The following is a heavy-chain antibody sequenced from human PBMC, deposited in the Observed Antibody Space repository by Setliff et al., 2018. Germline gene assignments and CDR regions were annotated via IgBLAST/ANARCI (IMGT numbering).Heavy chain of an antibody. Sequence: LSLSCAASGFTFTSYAMRWVRQAPGKGLEWVSSISGSGGSTYYADSVKGRFTISRDNSNNALYLQMNSLRAEDTAIYYCAKGGYSGSHYFDYWGQGTLVTVSS. V-gene: IGHV3-23*01. CDR1: GFTFTSYA. J-gene: IGHJ4*02. CDR3: AKGGYSGSHYFDY. D-gene: IGHD1-26*01. CDR2: ISGSGGST.